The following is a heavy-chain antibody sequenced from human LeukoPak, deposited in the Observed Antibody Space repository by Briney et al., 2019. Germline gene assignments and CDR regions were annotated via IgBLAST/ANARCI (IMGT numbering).Heavy chain of an antibody. CDR1: GGSLSSYY. D-gene: IGHD3-10*01. CDR2: IYTSGST. V-gene: IGHV4-4*07. CDR3: ARDHAVRGGTWIDY. J-gene: IGHJ4*02. Sequence: SETLSLTCTVSGGSLSSYYWSWIRQPAGKGLEWIWRIYTSGSTNYNPSLKSRVTMSVNTSKNQFSLKLSSVTAADTAVYYCARDHAVRGGTWIDYWGQGTLVTVSS.